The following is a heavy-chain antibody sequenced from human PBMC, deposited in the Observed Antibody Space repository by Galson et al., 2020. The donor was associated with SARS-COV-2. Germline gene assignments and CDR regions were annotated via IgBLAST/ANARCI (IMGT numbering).Heavy chain of an antibody. J-gene: IGHJ3*01. D-gene: IGHD6-13*01. V-gene: IGHV4-38-2*01. CDR3: ARQGLGIAASAFDF. CDR1: GYSISSGYY. Sequence: SETLSLTCAVSGYSISSGYYWGWIRQPPGKGLEWIGSMYHSGSTYYNPSLKSRVSISVDTSKNHFSLKLSSVTAADTAVYSCARQGLGIAASAFDFWGQGTMVTVSS. CDR2: MYHSGST.